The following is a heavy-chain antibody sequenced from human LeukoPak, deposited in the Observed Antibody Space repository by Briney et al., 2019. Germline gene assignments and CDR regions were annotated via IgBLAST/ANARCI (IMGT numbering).Heavy chain of an antibody. V-gene: IGHV1-18*01. CDR3: ARGYDSSPDDAFDI. J-gene: IGHJ3*02. CDR2: ISADNGNT. CDR1: GYTFTSYG. Sequence: ASVKVSCKASGYTFTSYGISWVRQAPGQGLEWMGWISADNGNTNYAQKLQGRVTMTTDTSTSTAYMELRSLRSDDTAVYYCARGYDSSPDDAFDIWGQGTMVTVSS. D-gene: IGHD3-22*01.